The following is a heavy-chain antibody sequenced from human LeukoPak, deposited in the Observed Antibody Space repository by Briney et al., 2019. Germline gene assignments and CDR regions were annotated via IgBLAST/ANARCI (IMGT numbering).Heavy chain of an antibody. D-gene: IGHD3-22*01. CDR2: INPNSGGT. CDR3: ARVPGGYYDSSGVNAFDI. J-gene: IGHJ3*02. Sequence: ASVKVSCKASGYTFTGYYMHWVRQAPGQGLEWMGWINPNSGGTNYAQKFQGRVTMTRDTSISTAYMELSRLKSDDTAVYYCARVPGGYYDSSGVNAFDIWGQGTMVTVSS. CDR1: GYTFTGYY. V-gene: IGHV1-2*02.